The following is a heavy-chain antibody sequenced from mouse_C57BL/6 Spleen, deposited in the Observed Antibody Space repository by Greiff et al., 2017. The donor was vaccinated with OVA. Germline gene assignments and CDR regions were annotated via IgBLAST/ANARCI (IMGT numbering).Heavy chain of an antibody. D-gene: IGHD2-4*01. J-gene: IGHJ2*01. V-gene: IGHV2-2*01. Sequence: QVQLQQSGPGLVQPSQSLSITCTVSGFSLTSYGVHWVRQSPGKGLEWLGVIWRGGSTAYNAAFISRLSISKDNSKSKVFFKMNSLQADDAAVYYCARKGDYDFDYWGQGTTLTVSS. CDR3: ARKGDYDFDY. CDR2: IWRGGST. CDR1: GFSLTSYG.